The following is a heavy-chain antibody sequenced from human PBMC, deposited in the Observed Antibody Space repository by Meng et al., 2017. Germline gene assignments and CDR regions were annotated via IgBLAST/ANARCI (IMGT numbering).Heavy chain of an antibody. CDR1: GYTLTRYG. Sequence: QVQLVESRAEVQKPAASVKVCCKAAGYTLTRYGISWVRQAPGQGLEWMGWISAYNGNTNYAQKLQGRVTMTTDTSTSTAYMELRSLRSDDTAVYYCAQTTVTTYSVYFQHWGQGTLVTVSS. CDR2: ISAYNGNT. J-gene: IGHJ1*01. D-gene: IGHD4-11*01. CDR3: AQTTVTTYSVYFQH. V-gene: IGHV1-18*01.